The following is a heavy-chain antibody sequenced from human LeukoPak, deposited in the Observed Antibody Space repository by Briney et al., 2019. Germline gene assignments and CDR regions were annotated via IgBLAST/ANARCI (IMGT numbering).Heavy chain of an antibody. D-gene: IGHD2-15*01. CDR3: ARDNGYCSGVSCYNYYHGMDV. Sequence: SETLSLTCTVSGGSISSSSYYWGWIRQPPGKGLEWTGSIYYSGSTYYNPSLKSRVTISVDTSKNQFSLKLSSVTAADTAVYYCARDNGYCSGVSCYNYYHGMDVWGQGATVTVSS. CDR1: GGSISSSSYY. V-gene: IGHV4-39*07. CDR2: IYYSGST. J-gene: IGHJ6*02.